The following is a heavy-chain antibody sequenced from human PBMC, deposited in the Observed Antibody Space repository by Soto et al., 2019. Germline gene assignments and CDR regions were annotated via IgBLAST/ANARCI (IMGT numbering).Heavy chain of an antibody. D-gene: IGHD3-22*01. CDR1: GYGFTSYW. J-gene: IGHJ6*02. V-gene: IGHV5-51*01. CDR3: ARSYYYDSSGYYSNYYGMDV. Sequence: LKISCKGSGYGFTSYWIGWVRQMPGKGLEWMGIIYPGDSDTRYSPSFQGQVTISADKSISTAYLQWSSLKASDTAMYYCARSYYYDSSGYYSNYYGMDVWGQGTTVTVSS. CDR2: IYPGDSDT.